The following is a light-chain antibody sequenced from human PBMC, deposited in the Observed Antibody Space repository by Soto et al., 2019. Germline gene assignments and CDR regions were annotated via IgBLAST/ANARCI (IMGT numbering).Light chain of an antibody. J-gene: IGLJ2*01. V-gene: IGLV1-51*01. CDR3: ATWDTSLNVVV. CDR2: DNS. CDR1: YSNIGSNF. Sequence: QSVLTQSSSVSAAAGQKVTISCSGGYSNIGSNFVSWYQHFPGSAPKLLIYDNSQRPSGIPDRFSGSKSGSSATLGITGLQTGDEADYYCATWDTSLNVVVFGGGTKLTVL.